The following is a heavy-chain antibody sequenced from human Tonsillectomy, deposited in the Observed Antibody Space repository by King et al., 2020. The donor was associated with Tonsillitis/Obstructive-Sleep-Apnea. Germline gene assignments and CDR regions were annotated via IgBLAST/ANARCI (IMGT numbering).Heavy chain of an antibody. CDR2: TRNKANSYTT. Sequence: DVQLVESGGGLVQPGGSLRLSCAASGFTFSDHYMDWVRQAPGKGLEWVGRTRNKANSYTTEYAASVKGRFTISRDDSKNSLFLQMNSLKTEDTAVYYCARVSGYYDGSSYPNWFDPWGQGTLVTVSS. CDR1: GFTFSDHY. V-gene: IGHV3-72*01. D-gene: IGHD3-22*01. CDR3: ARVSGYYDGSSYPNWFDP. J-gene: IGHJ5*02.